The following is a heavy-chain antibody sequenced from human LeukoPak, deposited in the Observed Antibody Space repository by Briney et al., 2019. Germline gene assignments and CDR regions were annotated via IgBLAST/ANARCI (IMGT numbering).Heavy chain of an antibody. CDR2: IYYSGST. CDR1: GGSISSGGYY. V-gene: IGHV4-31*03. J-gene: IGHJ5*02. D-gene: IGHD1-26*01. Sequence: TSETLSLTCTVSGGSISSGGYYWSWILQHPGEGLEWIGYIYYSGSTYCNPSLKSRVTISVDTSKNQFSLKLSSVTAADTAVYYCARDSDWFDPWGRGTLVTVSS. CDR3: ARDSDWFDP.